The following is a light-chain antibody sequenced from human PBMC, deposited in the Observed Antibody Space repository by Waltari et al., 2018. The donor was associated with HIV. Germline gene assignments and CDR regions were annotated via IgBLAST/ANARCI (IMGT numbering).Light chain of an antibody. V-gene: IGLV3-19*01. J-gene: IGLJ2*01. CDR2: GKH. CDR1: SLRSYY. Sequence: SSELTQDPAVSVALGQTVRITCQGDSLRSYYASWYQQKPGQAPVLVIHGKHNRPSGIPDRFSGSIQGNTASLTITGAQAKDEADYSCNSRDSSGNHVVFGGATKLTVL. CDR3: NSRDSSGNHVV.